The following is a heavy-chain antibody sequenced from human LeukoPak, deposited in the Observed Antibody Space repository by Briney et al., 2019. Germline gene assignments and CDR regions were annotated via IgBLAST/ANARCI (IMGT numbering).Heavy chain of an antibody. Sequence: ASVKVSCKASGGTFSSYAISWVRQAPGQGLEWMGGIIPIFGTANYAQKFQGRVTITADESTNTAYMELSSLRSEDTAVYYCASGGYDILTGPRYYYYGMDVWGKGTTVTVSS. V-gene: IGHV1-69*01. CDR1: GGTFSSYA. CDR3: ASGGYDILTGPRYYYYGMDV. J-gene: IGHJ6*04. CDR2: IIPIFGTA. D-gene: IGHD3-9*01.